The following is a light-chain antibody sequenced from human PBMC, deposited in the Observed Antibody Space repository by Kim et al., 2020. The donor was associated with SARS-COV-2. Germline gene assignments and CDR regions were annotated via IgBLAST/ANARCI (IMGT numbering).Light chain of an antibody. Sequence: DIQMTQSPSSLSASVGDRVTITCRASQSISSYLNWYQQKPGKAPKLLIYAASSLQSGVPSRFSGSGSGTDFTLTISSLQPEDFATYYCQQSYSTPRVNFTFGPGTKVDIK. CDR1: QSISSY. CDR2: AAS. J-gene: IGKJ3*01. CDR3: QQSYSTPRVNFT. V-gene: IGKV1-39*01.